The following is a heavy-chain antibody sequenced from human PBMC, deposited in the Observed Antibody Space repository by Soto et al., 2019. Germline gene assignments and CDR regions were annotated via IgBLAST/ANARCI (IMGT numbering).Heavy chain of an antibody. D-gene: IGHD2-2*01. CDR1: GGSVSSGNSY. CDR3: ARDVPLGYCISTSCFDY. J-gene: IGHJ4*02. V-gene: IGHV4-61*01. CDR2: IHSSGST. Sequence: SETLSLTCTVSGGSVSSGNSYWSWIRQPPGKGLEWIGYIHSSGSTNYNPSLKSRVTISVDTSKNQFSLKLSSMTAADTAVYYCARDVPLGYCISTSCFDYWGQGTLVTVSS.